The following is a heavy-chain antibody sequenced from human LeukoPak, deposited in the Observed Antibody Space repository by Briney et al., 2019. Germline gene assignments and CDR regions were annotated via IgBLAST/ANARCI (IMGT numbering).Heavy chain of an antibody. Sequence: GGSLRLSCAASGFTFDDYGMDWVRQPPGKGLEWVSRIDWNGGGSAYADSVKGRFTISRDNAKSSLYLQMNSLRVEDTAVYYCARDPSAGSESWGQGTLVTVSS. J-gene: IGHJ4*02. D-gene: IGHD6-25*01. CDR2: IDWNGGGS. CDR1: GFTFDDYG. CDR3: ARDPSAGSES. V-gene: IGHV3-20*04.